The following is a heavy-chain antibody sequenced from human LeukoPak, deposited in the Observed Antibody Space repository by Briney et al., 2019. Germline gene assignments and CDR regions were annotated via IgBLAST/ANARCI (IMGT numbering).Heavy chain of an antibody. V-gene: IGHV1-46*01. J-gene: IGHJ6*03. D-gene: IGHD3-16*02. CDR2: INPSGGST. Sequence: ASVKVSCKASGYTFTSYYMHWVRQAPGQGLEWMGIINPSGGSTSYAQKFQGRVTITADKSTSTAYMELSSLRSEDTAVYYCASPSRRLGELSYYYYYYMDVWGKGTTVTVSS. CDR1: GYTFTSYY. CDR3: ASPSRRLGELSYYYYYYMDV.